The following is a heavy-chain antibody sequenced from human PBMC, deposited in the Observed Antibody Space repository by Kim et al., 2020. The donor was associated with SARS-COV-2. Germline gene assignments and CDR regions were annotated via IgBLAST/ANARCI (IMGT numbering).Heavy chain of an antibody. CDR2: INTNTGNP. D-gene: IGHD3-9*01. V-gene: IGHV7-4-1*02. CDR3: ARVYYDILTSYYYGMDV. Sequence: ASVKVSCKASGYTFTSYAMNWVRQAPGQGLEWMRWINTNTGNPTYAQGFTGRFVFSLDTSVSTAYLQISSLKAEDTAVYYCARVYYDILTSYYYGMDVWGQGTTVTVSS. CDR1: GYTFTSYA. J-gene: IGHJ6*02.